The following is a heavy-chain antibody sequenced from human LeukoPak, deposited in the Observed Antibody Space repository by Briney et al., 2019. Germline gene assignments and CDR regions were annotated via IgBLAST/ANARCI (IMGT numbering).Heavy chain of an antibody. CDR2: IWYDGSNK. Sequence: GGSLRLSCAASGFTFSSYGMHWVRQAPGKGLEWVAVIWYDGSNKYYADSVKGRFTISRDNSKNTLYLQMNRLRAEDTAVYYCAREGRDYYILTGYSDWGQGTLVTVSS. CDR1: GFTFSSYG. V-gene: IGHV3-33*01. J-gene: IGHJ4*02. D-gene: IGHD3-9*01. CDR3: AREGRDYYILTGYSD.